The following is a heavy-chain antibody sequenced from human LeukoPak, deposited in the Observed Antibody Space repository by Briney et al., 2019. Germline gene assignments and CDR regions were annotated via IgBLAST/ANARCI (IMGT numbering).Heavy chain of an antibody. J-gene: IGHJ5*02. CDR2: MSYDGSNK. CDR3: AKDATDSSGFNWFDP. V-gene: IGHV3-30*18. Sequence: GRSLRLSCAASGFTFSSYGMHWVRQAPGKGLEWVAVMSYDGSNKYYADSVKGRFTISRDNSKNTLYLQMNSLRAEDTAVYYCAKDATDSSGFNWFDPWGQGTLVTVSS. CDR1: GFTFSSYG. D-gene: IGHD3-22*01.